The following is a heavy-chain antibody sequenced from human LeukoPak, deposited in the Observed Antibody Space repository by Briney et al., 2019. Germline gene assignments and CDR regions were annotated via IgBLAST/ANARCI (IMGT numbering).Heavy chain of an antibody. Sequence: SVTVSCKASGGTFSSYAISWVRQAPGQGLEWMGGIIPIFGTANYAQKFQGRVTITTDESTSTAYMELSSLRSEDTAVYYCARASHIAARGHPFDYWGQGTLVTVSS. CDR1: GGTFSSYA. CDR3: ARASHIAARGHPFDY. V-gene: IGHV1-69*05. J-gene: IGHJ4*02. CDR2: IIPIFGTA. D-gene: IGHD6-6*01.